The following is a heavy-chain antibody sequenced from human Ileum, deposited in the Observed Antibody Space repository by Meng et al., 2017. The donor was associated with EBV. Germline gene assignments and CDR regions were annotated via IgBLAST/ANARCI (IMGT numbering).Heavy chain of an antibody. J-gene: IGHJ5*02. V-gene: IGHV2-5*02. D-gene: IGHD6-19*01. CDR1: GFSLRTSGVG. CDR3: AYSQSNSGWYPDL. Sequence: QITLKEAGPTLVQPTQTLTLTCTFSGFSLRTSGVGVSWIRQSPGKALEWLALIYWDDDRRYNPPLKSRLTITKDTPRNQVVLTLTNMDPMDTATYFCAYSQSNSGWYPDLWGQGALVTVSS. CDR2: IYWDDDR.